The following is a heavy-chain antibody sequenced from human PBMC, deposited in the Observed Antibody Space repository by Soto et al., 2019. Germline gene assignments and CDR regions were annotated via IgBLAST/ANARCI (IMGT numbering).Heavy chain of an antibody. CDR1: GYTFTGYY. CDR3: ARALGYCSSPICPNYGMDV. Sequence: QVQLVQSGAEVKKPGASVKVSCKASGYTFTGYYMHWVRQAPGQGLEWMGWINPNSGGTNYAQKFQGWVTMPRDTSISTAYMELSRLRSYDTAVYYCARALGYCSSPICPNYGMDVWGQGTTVTVSS. V-gene: IGHV1-2*04. J-gene: IGHJ6*02. D-gene: IGHD2-2*01. CDR2: INPNSGGT.